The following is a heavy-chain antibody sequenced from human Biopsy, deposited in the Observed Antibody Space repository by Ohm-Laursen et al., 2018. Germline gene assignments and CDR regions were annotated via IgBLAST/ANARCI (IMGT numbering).Heavy chain of an antibody. CDR2: INYRGNT. CDR1: GVSIAEYY. Sequence: SQTLSLTCNVSGVSIAEYYWSWLRQSPGRGLEWLGLINYRGNTNYNPTLKIRTSLSLDTSKNHFPLKLTTGTAADTSVYYCSREKVAYCPTTSCDNFGLDAWGQGIAVTV. J-gene: IGHJ6*01. CDR3: SREKVAYCPTTSCDNFGLDA. D-gene: IGHD2-8*01. V-gene: IGHV4-59*13.